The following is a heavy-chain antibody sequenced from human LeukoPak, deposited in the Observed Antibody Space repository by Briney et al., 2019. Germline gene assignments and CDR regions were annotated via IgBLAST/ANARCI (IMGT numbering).Heavy chain of an antibody. Sequence: ASVTVSLKCSVYTFTRYYIHWVRPPPGQGLEWMGCTNPNEGDTNYVQKFQGRVTMTRDTSISTAYMELSRLRSDDSGVYYCARDLPDTPMVLRLHYGMDVWGQGTTVTVSS. CDR3: ARDLPDTPMVLRLHYGMDV. D-gene: IGHD3-10*01. J-gene: IGHJ6*02. CDR1: VYTFTRYY. V-gene: IGHV1-2*02. CDR2: TNPNEGDT.